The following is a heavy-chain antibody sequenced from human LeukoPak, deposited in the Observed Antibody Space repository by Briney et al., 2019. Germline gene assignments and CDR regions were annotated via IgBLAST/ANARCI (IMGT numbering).Heavy chain of an antibody. CDR3: ARGYYYDSSGYCPFDY. J-gene: IGHJ4*02. D-gene: IGHD3-22*01. CDR1: GYTFTSYD. Sequence: ASVKVSCKASGYTFTSYDINWVRQATGQGLEWMGWINPNSGNTGYAQKFQGRATMTRNTSISTAYMELSSLRSEDTAVYYCARGYYYDSSGYCPFDYWGQGTLVTVSS. V-gene: IGHV1-8*01. CDR2: INPNSGNT.